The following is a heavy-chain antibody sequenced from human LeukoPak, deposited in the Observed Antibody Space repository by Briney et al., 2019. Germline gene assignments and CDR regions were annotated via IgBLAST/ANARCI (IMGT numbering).Heavy chain of an antibody. V-gene: IGHV4-4*08. CDR1: GGSIFSYY. J-gene: IGHJ2*01. CDR3: ARLSYYDSSGYSPASCYFDL. Sequence: PSETLSLTCTVSGGSIFSYYWNWVRQPPGKGLEWIGYIYSNGITSYNPPLRSRGTISIATSKNQFSRRLRSVTAEDTAIYYCARLSYYDSSGYSPASCYFDLWGRGTLVSVSS. D-gene: IGHD3-22*01. CDR2: IYSNGIT.